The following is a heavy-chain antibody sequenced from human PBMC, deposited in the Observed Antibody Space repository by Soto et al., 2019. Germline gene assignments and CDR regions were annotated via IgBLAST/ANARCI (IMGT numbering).Heavy chain of an antibody. CDR1: GFTFSRYA. D-gene: IGHD6-13*01. CDR3: AKSYSSNWYDYFDY. CDR2: ISGSGDST. V-gene: IGHV3-23*01. J-gene: IGHJ4*02. Sequence: LRLSCAASGFTFSRYAMSWVRQAPGKGLEWVSAISGSGDSTYYADSVKGRFTISRDTSKNTLYLQMDSLRAEDTALYYCAKSYSSNWYDYFDYWGQGTLVTVSS.